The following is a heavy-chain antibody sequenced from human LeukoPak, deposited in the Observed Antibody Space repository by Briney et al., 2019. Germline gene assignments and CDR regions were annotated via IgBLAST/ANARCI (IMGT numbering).Heavy chain of an antibody. D-gene: IGHD6-19*01. CDR1: GYTFTSYG. J-gene: IGHJ4*02. CDR3: ARVGLTGSGWYSATYSDY. V-gene: IGHV1-18*01. CDR2: ISAYNGNT. Sequence: GASVKVSCKASGYTFTSYGIIWVRQAPGQGLEWMGWISAYNGNTNYAQKLQGRVTMTTDTSTSTAYMELRSLRSDDTAVYYCARVGLTGSGWYSATYSDYWGQGTLVTVSS.